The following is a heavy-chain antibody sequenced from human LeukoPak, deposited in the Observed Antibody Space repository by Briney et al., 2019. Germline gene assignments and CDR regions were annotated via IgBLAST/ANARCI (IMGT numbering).Heavy chain of an antibody. V-gene: IGHV1-69*13. CDR3: ARSYDCGGDCFEAFDI. CDR2: IIPIFDTG. J-gene: IGHJ3*02. Sequence: ASVKVSCKASGGTFSNYPISWVRQTPGQGLEWMGGIIPIFDTGNYAQKFQGRVTITADQSTSTAYMELSSLRSEDTAVYFCARSYDCGGDCFEAFDIWGQGTMVTVSS. CDR1: GGTFSNYP. D-gene: IGHD2-21*02.